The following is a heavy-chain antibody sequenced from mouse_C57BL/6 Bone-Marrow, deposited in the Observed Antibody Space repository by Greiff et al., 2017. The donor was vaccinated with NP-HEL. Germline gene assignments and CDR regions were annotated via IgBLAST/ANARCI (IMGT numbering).Heavy chain of an antibody. CDR1: GYTFTSYW. D-gene: IGHD2-4*01. CDR2: IHPTSGST. V-gene: IGHV1-64*01. J-gene: IGHJ3*01. CDR3: AREGYYDYPAAWFAY. Sequence: VQLQQPGAELVKPGASVKLSCKASGYTFTSYWMHWVKQRPGQGLEWIGMIHPTSGSTNYNEKFKSKATLTVDKSSSTAYMQLSSLTSEDSAVYYCAREGYYDYPAAWFAYWGQGTLVTVSA.